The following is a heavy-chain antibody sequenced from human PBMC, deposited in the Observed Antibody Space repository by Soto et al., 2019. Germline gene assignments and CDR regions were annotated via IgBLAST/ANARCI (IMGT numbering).Heavy chain of an antibody. CDR1: GGSISSYY. CDR3: ARRSSSGWYLSV. Sequence: SETLSRTCTVSGGSISSYYWSWIRQPPGKGLEWIGYIYYSGSTNYNPSLKSRVTISVDTSKNQFSLKLSSVTAADTAVYYCARRSSSGWYLSVWGQATLVTVSS. D-gene: IGHD6-19*01. V-gene: IGHV4-59*01. J-gene: IGHJ4*02. CDR2: IYYSGST.